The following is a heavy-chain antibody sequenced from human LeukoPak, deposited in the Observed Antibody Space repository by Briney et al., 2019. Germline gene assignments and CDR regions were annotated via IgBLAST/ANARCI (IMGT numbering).Heavy chain of an antibody. CDR1: GGSISSGGYY. Sequence: PSETLSLTCTVSGGSISSGGYYWSWIRQHPGKGLEWIGYIYYSGSTYYNPSLKSRVTISVDTSKNQFSLKLSSVTAADTAVYYCARAYCSSTSCYKPRWFDPWGQGTLVTVSS. CDR2: IYYSGST. D-gene: IGHD2-2*02. V-gene: IGHV4-31*03. CDR3: ARAYCSSTSCYKPRWFDP. J-gene: IGHJ5*02.